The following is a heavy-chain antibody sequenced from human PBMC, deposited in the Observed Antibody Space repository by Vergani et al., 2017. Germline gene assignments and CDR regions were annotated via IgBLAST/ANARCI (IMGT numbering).Heavy chain of an antibody. V-gene: IGHV4-59*02. CDR1: GASVNSYY. J-gene: IGHJ4*02. D-gene: IGHD3-10*01. Sequence: QVKLQESGPGLVKPSETLSFTCTVSGASVNSYYWSWIRQPPGKGLEWMGYVSFRGDTLYDPSVKGRMTISLNTSSNQFSLYLTSVTAADTAVYYCARSRIYYGAGSPDYWGQGTLVTVSS. CDR2: VSFRGDT. CDR3: ARSRIYYGAGSPDY.